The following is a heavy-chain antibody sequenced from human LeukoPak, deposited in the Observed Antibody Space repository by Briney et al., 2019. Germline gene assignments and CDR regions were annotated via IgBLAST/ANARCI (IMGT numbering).Heavy chain of an antibody. CDR3: TRDSGTYNWLDP. J-gene: IGHJ5*02. CDR1: GFTFSDSS. D-gene: IGHD1-26*01. Sequence: GGSLTLSCAASGFTFSDSSIHWVRQASGKGLEWIGLMEKELNGYATAYAASVRGRFTISRDDSQNTAYLQMDSLKTEDTALYYCTRDSGTYNWLDPWGQGTLVAVSS. CDR2: MEKELNGYAT. V-gene: IGHV3-73*01.